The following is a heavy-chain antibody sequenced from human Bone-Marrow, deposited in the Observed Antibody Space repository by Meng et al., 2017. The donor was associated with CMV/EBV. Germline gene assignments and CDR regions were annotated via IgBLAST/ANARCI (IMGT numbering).Heavy chain of an antibody. D-gene: IGHD2-2*01. J-gene: IGHJ6*02. CDR3: ARLYCSSTSCHRYYGMDV. Sequence: ASVKVSCKASGYTFTSYYMHWVRQAPGQGLEWMGIINPSGGSTSYAQKFQGRVTMTRDTSTSTVYMELSSLRSEDTAVYYCARLYCSSTSCHRYYGMDVWGQGTTVTVSS. V-gene: IGHV1-46*01. CDR1: GYTFTSYY. CDR2: INPSGGST.